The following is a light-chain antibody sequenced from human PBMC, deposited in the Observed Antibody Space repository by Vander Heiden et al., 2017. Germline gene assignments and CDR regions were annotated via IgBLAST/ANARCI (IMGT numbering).Light chain of an antibody. CDR3: VSWARQLSALNWV. Sequence: QSVLTQPPSVSAAPGQKVTISGSGSSSNIGNNYVSLYQHLPGTAPNRLIYYNNKRPSGIAARSSGSSSVTSATLVITILPTGDEADYYCVSWARQLSALNWVFGGGTKLTVL. CDR2: YNN. J-gene: IGLJ3*02. CDR1: SSNIGNNY. V-gene: IGLV1-51*01.